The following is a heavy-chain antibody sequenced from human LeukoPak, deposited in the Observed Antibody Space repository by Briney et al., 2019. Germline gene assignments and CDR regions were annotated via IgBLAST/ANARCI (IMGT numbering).Heavy chain of an antibody. Sequence: SETLSLTCAVYGGSFSGYYWSWIRQPPGKGLEWIGEINHSGSTNYNPSLKSRVTISVDTSKNQFSLKLSSVTAADTAVYYCAREGVGATEGGAFDIWGQGTMVTVSS. CDR3: AREGVGATEGGAFDI. J-gene: IGHJ3*02. CDR2: INHSGST. V-gene: IGHV4-34*01. CDR1: GGSFSGYY. D-gene: IGHD1-26*01.